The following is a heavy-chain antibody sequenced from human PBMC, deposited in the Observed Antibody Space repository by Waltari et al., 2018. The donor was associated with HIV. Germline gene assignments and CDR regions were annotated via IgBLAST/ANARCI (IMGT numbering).Heavy chain of an antibody. CDR1: GFDLKKYW. CDR2: IKSKQSCGTV. D-gene: IGHD3-22*01. V-gene: IGHV3-15*01. J-gene: IGHJ4*02. CDR3: TTGSSGAEDY. Sequence: EVQLVESGGGLVQHGESLRVSCEASGFDLKKYWMSWFGQAQEKGLEWVVHIKSKQSCGTVDYAAPVNGIFTISRNDSKNMMYLQMDSLESEDTGVYYCTTGSSGAEDYWGQGTLVTVSS.